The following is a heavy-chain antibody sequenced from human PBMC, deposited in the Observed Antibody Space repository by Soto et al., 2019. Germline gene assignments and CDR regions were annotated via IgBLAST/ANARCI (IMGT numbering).Heavy chain of an antibody. CDR1: GYSFTSLD. CDR2: MQPSTGRT. Sequence: GASVKVSCKASGYSFTSLDINWVRQTAGQGLEWMGWMQPSTGRTGYAQKFQGRVTMTRDTSINTAYMELRSLRSDDTAVYYCARDRPVDTAMVTLGYWGQGTLVTVSS. V-gene: IGHV1-8*01. CDR3: ARDRPVDTAMVTLGY. D-gene: IGHD5-18*01. J-gene: IGHJ4*02.